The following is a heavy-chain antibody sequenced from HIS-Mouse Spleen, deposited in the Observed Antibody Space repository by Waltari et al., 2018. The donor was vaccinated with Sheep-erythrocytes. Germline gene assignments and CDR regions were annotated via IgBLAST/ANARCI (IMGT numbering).Heavy chain of an antibody. J-gene: IGHJ4*02. CDR1: GFSLSNARMG. Sequence: QVTLKESGPVLVKPTETLTLTCTVSGFSLSNARMGVSWIRQPPGKALEWLAHIFSNDEKSYSTSRKSTLTISKDTSKSQVVLTMTNMDPVDTATYYCARITSYYDFWSTYNKDYFDYWGQGTLVTVSS. CDR3: ARITSYYDFWSTYNKDYFDY. CDR2: IFSNDEK. D-gene: IGHD3-3*01. V-gene: IGHV2-26*01.